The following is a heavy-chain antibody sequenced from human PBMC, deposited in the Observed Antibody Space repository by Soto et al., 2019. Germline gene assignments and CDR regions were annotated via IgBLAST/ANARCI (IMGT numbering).Heavy chain of an antibody. V-gene: IGHV3-33*01. CDR1: GFTFSSYG. J-gene: IGHJ6*02. CDR3: ARDPPTYNWNYGYYGMDV. Sequence: QVQLVESGGGVVQPGRSLRLSCAASGFTFSSYGMHWVRQAPGTGLEWVAVIWYDGSNKYYADSVKGRFTISRDNSKNTLYLQMNSLRAEDTAVYYCARDPPTYNWNYGYYGMDVWGQGTTVTVSS. CDR2: IWYDGSNK. D-gene: IGHD1-20*01.